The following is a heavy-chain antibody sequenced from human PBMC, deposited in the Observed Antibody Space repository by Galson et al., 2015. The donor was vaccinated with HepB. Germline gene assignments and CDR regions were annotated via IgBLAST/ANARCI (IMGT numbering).Heavy chain of an antibody. CDR3: ARDRAGYSFSDAFDI. V-gene: IGHV1-2*02. D-gene: IGHD5-18*01. CDR1: GYTFTGYY. J-gene: IGHJ3*02. Sequence: SVKVSCKASGYTFTGYYMHWVRQAPGQGLEWMGWINPNSGGTNYAQKFQGRVTMTRDTSISTAYMELSRLRSDDTAVYYCARDRAGYSFSDAFDIWGKGTMVTVSS. CDR2: INPNSGGT.